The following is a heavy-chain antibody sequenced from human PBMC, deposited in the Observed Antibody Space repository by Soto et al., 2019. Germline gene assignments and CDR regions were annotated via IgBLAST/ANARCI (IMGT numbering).Heavy chain of an antibody. CDR2: MSFDGYDK. V-gene: IGHV3-30-3*01. J-gene: IGHJ4*02. CDR3: ARDLKKVVRGIDY. CDR1: GFTFSSYA. D-gene: IGHD3-10*01. Sequence: QVQLVESGGGVVQPGRSLRLSCAASGFTFSSYAMHWVRQAPGKGPEWVAAMSFDGYDKYYADSVKGRFTISRDNSMDTLYLQMTSLRAEDTAVYYCARDLKKVVRGIDYWGQGTLVTVSS.